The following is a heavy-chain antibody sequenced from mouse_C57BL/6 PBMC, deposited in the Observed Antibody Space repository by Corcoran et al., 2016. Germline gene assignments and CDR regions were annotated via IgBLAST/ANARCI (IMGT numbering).Heavy chain of an antibody. Sequence: QVQLQQSGAELVRPGTSVKMSCKASGYTFTNYWIGWAKQRPGHGLEWIGDIYPGGGYTNYNEKFKGKATLTADKSSSTAYMQFSSLTSEESAIYYCARSNYYGSSYDGLAYWGQGTLVTVSA. CDR2: IYPGGGYT. D-gene: IGHD1-1*01. CDR3: ARSNYYGSSYDGLAY. V-gene: IGHV1-63*01. CDR1: GYTFTNYW. J-gene: IGHJ3*01.